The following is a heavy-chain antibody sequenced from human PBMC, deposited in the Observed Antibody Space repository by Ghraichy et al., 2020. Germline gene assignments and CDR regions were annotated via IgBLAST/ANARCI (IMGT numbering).Heavy chain of an antibody. CDR2: IKEDGSDI. V-gene: IGHV3-7*03. CDR3: ARDGPGMRAYDI. J-gene: IGHJ3*02. CDR1: GFSYGRSW. D-gene: IGHD2-8*01. Sequence: GGSLRLSCAASGFSYGRSWMGWVRQAPGKGLEWVADIKEDGSDIQYVDSVKGRFTISRDNARNSLYLQMNSLRAEDTAIYYCARDGPGMRAYDIWGPGTMVTVSS.